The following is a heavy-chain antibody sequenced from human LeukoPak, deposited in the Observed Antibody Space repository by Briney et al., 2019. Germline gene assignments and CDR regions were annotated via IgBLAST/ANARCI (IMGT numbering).Heavy chain of an antibody. CDR2: INQDGTEK. CDR1: GFPFSTYW. Sequence: GGSLRLSCAASGFPFSTYWMSWVRQAPGKGLEWVANINQDGTEKYYVDSVKGRFTISRDYTKNSLYLQMNSLRAEDTAVYYCARDYGGSSPFDYWGQGTLVTVSS. V-gene: IGHV3-7*01. D-gene: IGHD4-23*01. CDR3: ARDYGGSSPFDY. J-gene: IGHJ4*02.